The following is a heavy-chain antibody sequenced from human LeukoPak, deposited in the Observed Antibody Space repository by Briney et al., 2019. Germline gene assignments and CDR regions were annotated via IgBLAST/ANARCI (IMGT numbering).Heavy chain of an antibody. Sequence: GESLRISCKGSGYTFTNDWISWVRQMPGKGLEWMGRINPSDSNTDYSPSFQGHVTISADKSINTVYLQWGSLKASDTAMYYCARGHGWVDYWGQGALVTVSS. J-gene: IGHJ4*02. V-gene: IGHV5-10-1*01. CDR2: INPSDSNT. CDR1: GYTFTNDW. D-gene: IGHD6-19*01. CDR3: ARGHGWVDY.